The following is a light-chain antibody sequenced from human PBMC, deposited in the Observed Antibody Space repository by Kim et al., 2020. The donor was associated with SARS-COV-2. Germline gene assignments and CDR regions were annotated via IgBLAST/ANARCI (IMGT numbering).Light chain of an antibody. J-gene: IGLJ3*02. Sequence: SVKLPCPLRGGTSSYAIAWHQQQPAKGPRYLMKLNSDGNYIKGDGIPDRFSGSSSGAGRYLSISSLQSEDEADYYCQTWGPGIRVFGGGTQLTVL. CDR3: QTWGPGIRV. CDR1: GGTSSYA. V-gene: IGLV4-69*01. CDR2: LNSDGNY.